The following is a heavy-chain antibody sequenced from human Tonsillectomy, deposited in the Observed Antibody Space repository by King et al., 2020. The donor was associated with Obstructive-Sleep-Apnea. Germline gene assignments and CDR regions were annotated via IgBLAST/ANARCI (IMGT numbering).Heavy chain of an antibody. V-gene: IGHV1-69*04. CDR1: GGTFSSYA. CDR3: ARMDRGITMVRGAKDGMDV. D-gene: IGHD3-10*01. CDR2: IIPILGIA. J-gene: IGHJ6*02. Sequence: QLVQSGAEVKKPGSSVKVSCKASGGTFSSYAISWVRQAPGQGLEWMGRIIPILGIANYAQKFQGRVTITADKSTSTAYMELSSLRSEDTAVYYCARMDRGITMVRGAKDGMDVWGQGTTVTVSS.